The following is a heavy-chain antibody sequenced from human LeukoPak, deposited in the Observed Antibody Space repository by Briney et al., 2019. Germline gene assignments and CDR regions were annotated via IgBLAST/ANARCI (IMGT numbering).Heavy chain of an antibody. CDR3: ARDAGDCGGDCPRWFDP. CDR1: GFTFSSYW. Sequence: GGSLRLSCAASGFTFSSYWMHWVRQAPGKGLVWVSRINTDGTSTTYADSVKGRFTISRDNAKNAVDLQMNSLRGEDTAVYYCARDAGDCGGDCPRWFDPWGQGTLVTVSS. V-gene: IGHV3-74*01. CDR2: INTDGTST. J-gene: IGHJ5*02. D-gene: IGHD2-21*02.